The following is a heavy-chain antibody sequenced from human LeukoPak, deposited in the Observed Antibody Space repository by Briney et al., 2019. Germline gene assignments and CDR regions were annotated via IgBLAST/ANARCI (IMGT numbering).Heavy chain of an antibody. CDR1: GFIFGSYG. D-gene: IGHD6-13*01. J-gene: IGHJ4*02. Sequence: GGSLRLSCAASGFIFGSYGMGWVRQAPGKGLEWVSAISGSGSSTYYAASVKGRFTISRDNSKNTLYLQMNSLRAEDTAVYYCARDREQLVLSYWGQGTLVTVSS. CDR2: ISGSGSST. CDR3: ARDREQLVLSY. V-gene: IGHV3-23*01.